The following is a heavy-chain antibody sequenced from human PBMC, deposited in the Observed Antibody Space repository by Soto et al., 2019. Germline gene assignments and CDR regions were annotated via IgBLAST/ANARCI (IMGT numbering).Heavy chain of an antibody. V-gene: IGHV4-34*04. J-gene: IGHJ5*01. CDR2: INHRGTT. Sequence: QVQLQQWGTGLLKPSETLSLHCAVYGESLRGYYWSWIRQTPAMGLEWIGEINHRGTTNHDRSLKSRAIISIATSKNQVSLRLNYVTAADTAVYYCARGYPRSILSTSLTTSYWFDSWGQGTLVTVSS. D-gene: IGHD2-21*01. CDR1: GESLRGYY. CDR3: ARGYPRSILSTSLTTSYWFDS.